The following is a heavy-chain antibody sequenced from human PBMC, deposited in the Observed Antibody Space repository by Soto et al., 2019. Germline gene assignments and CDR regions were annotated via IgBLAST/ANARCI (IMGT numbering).Heavy chain of an antibody. CDR3: ARQACLGANCYSNLFFDN. Sequence: LGESLKISCKASGYKFTGYWIGWVRQMPGKGLEWMGIIYPGDSDTRYSPSFDGHVTISADKSTNTAYLQWSGLKASDTAIYYCARQACLGANCYSNLFFDNWGQGTPVTVSS. J-gene: IGHJ4*02. CDR1: GYKFTGYW. D-gene: IGHD2-15*01. V-gene: IGHV5-51*01. CDR2: IYPGDSDT.